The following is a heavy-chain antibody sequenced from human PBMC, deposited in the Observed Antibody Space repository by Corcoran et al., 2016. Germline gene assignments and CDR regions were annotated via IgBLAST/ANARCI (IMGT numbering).Heavy chain of an antibody. CDR2: INWNGASI. Sequence: EVQLVASGGVVVQPGGSLRLSCAASGFSFDDYAMHWVRQAPGKGLEWVSLINWNGASIYYADSVKGRFTISRDNNKYCLYLQMHSLRVEETAFYYCAKDKVRDAKGGSDYYGVDVWGQGTTVTVSS. CDR1: GFSFDDYA. CDR3: AKDKVRDAKGGSDYYGVDV. J-gene: IGHJ6*02. V-gene: IGHV3-43D*03. D-gene: IGHD2-2*01.